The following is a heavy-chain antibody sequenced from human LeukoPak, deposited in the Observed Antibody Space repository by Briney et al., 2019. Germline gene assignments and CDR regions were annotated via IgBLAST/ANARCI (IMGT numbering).Heavy chain of an antibody. CDR1: GFTFSSYA. CDR3: AKGLRTGVGPYMGYHYYMDV. Sequence: PGGSLRLSCAASGFTFSSYATTWVRQAPGEGLEWVSAISPSGGDTYYADSVQGRFSISRDDSKNTVSLQMNSLRDEDTGVYYCAKGLRTGVGPYMGYHYYMDVWGKGATVTVSS. J-gene: IGHJ6*03. V-gene: IGHV3-23*01. D-gene: IGHD3-16*01. CDR2: ISPSGGDT.